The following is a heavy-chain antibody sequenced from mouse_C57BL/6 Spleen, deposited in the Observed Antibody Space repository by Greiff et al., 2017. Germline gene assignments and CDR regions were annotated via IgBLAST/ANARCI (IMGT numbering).Heavy chain of an antibody. V-gene: IGHV1-52*01. D-gene: IGHD3-2*02. J-gene: IGHJ4*01. Sequence: VQLQQPGAELVRPGSSVKLSCKASGYTFTSYWMHWVKQRPIQGLEWIGNIDPSDSETHYNQKFKDKATLTVDKSSSTAYMQLSSLTSEDSAVXYCASGGSSVYSYAMDYWGQGTSVTVSS. CDR1: GYTFTSYW. CDR2: IDPSDSET. CDR3: ASGGSSVYSYAMDY.